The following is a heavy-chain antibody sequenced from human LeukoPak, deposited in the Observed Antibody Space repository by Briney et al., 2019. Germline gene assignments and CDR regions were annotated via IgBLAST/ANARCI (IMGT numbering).Heavy chain of an antibody. CDR1: GFTFSTYA. CDR2: ISGSGGST. J-gene: IGHJ1*01. CDR3: ARDLGYSLGARSP. V-gene: IGHV3-23*01. Sequence: GASLRLSCTGSGFTFSTYAMSWVRQAPGKGLEWVSVISGSGGSTYYADPVKGRFTISRDNSKNTLYLQTSSLRAEDTAVYYCARDLGYSLGARSPWGQGTLVTVSS. D-gene: IGHD5-12*01.